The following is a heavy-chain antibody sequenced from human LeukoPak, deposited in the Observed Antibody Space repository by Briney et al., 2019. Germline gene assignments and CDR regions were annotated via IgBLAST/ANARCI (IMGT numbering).Heavy chain of an antibody. D-gene: IGHD4-17*01. CDR2: IYSGGST. Sequence: GGSLRLSCAASGFTFSSYEMNWVRQAPGKGLEWVSVIYSGGSTYYADSVKGRFTISRDNSKNTLYLQMNSLRAEDTAVYYCAREGDYVGKNYWGQGTLVTVSS. CDR1: GFTFSSYE. V-gene: IGHV3-53*01. CDR3: AREGDYVGKNY. J-gene: IGHJ4*02.